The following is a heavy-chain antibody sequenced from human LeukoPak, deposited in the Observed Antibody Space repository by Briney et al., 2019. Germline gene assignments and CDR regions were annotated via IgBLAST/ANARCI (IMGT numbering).Heavy chain of an antibody. Sequence: PSETLSLTCSVSGASISSSSYYWVWIRQPPGKGLEWIGSIYYSGSTYYNPSLKSRVTISVDTSKNQFSLKLSSVTAADTAVYYCARGVYGDYTGAHPFDYWGQGTLVTVSS. J-gene: IGHJ4*02. CDR1: GASISSSSYY. CDR2: IYYSGST. V-gene: IGHV4-39*07. D-gene: IGHD4-17*01. CDR3: ARGVYGDYTGAHPFDY.